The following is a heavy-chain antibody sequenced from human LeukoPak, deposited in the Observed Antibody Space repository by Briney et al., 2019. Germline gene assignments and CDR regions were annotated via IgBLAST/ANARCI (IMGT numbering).Heavy chain of an antibody. D-gene: IGHD4-17*01. J-gene: IGHJ4*02. CDR3: AKDPYGDYVRYFDY. CDR2: ISGSGGGT. V-gene: IGHV3-23*01. Sequence: PGGSLRLSCAASGFTFRSYAMNWVRQAPGKGLEWVSGISGSGGGTYYADSVKGRFTISRDNSKNTLYLQMNSLRAEVTAVYYCAKDPYGDYVRYFDYWGQGTLVTVSS. CDR1: GFTFRSYA.